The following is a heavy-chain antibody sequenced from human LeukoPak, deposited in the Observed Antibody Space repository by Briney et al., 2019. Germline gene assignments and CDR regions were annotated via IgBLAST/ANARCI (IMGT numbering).Heavy chain of an antibody. CDR2: IIPIFGTA. D-gene: IGHD3-10*01. CDR3: ARSWAYGSGSYYAFDY. Sequence: ASVKVSCKASGGTFSSYAISWVRQAPGQGLEWMGGIIPIFGTANYAQKFQGRVTITTDESTSTAYMELSRLRSDDIAVYYCARSWAYGSGSYYAFDYWGQGTLVTVSS. J-gene: IGHJ4*02. V-gene: IGHV1-69*05. CDR1: GGTFSSYA.